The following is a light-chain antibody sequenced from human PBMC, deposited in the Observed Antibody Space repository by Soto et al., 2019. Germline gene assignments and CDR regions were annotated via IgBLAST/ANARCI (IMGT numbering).Light chain of an antibody. CDR3: QQYGSSSGT. CDR2: GAS. V-gene: IGKV3-20*01. CDR1: QSVSSN. Sequence: EIVLNQSPGTLSLSPGERATLSCRASQSVSSNLAWYQQKPGQAPRLLIYGASTRATGIPARFSGSGSGTDFTLTISRLEPEDFAVYFCQQYGSSSGTFGQGTRLEIK. J-gene: IGKJ5*01.